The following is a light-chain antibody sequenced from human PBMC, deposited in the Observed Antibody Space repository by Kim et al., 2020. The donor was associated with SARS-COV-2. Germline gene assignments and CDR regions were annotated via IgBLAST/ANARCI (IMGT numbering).Light chain of an antibody. CDR3: QQSYTTPYT. J-gene: IGKJ2*01. CDR1: QSISNY. CDR2: AAC. V-gene: IGKV1-39*01. Sequence: DIQMTQSPSSLSASVGDRVTITCRTSQSISNYLNWYQHKPGKAPNLLICAACSDVPSRFSGSGSGTDFTLTINSLQPEDFATYYCQQSYTTPYTFGQGTKLEI.